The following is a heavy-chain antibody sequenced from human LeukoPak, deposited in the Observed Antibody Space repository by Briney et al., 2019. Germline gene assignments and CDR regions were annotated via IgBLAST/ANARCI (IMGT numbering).Heavy chain of an antibody. CDR2: ISSSSSYI. Sequence: GGTLRRSCEASGFTFSSSSMNWVRQAPGKGLEWVSSISSSSSYIYYADSLKGRFTISRDNAKNSLYLQMNSLGAEDTAVYYCARGCSGGSCCSSPGWFDPWGQGTLVCVSS. CDR1: GFTFSSSS. D-gene: IGHD2-15*01. J-gene: IGHJ5*02. V-gene: IGHV3-21*01. CDR3: ARGCSGGSCCSSPGWFDP.